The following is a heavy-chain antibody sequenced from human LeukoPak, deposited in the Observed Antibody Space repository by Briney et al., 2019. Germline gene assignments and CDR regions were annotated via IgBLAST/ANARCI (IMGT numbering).Heavy chain of an antibody. D-gene: IGHD3-10*01. J-gene: IGHJ4*02. Sequence: GGSLRLSCAASGFTFSSYAMSWVRQAPGKGLEWVSTLSFSGETTYYADSVKGRFTISRDNSKNTLYLQMNSLRVDDTAVYSCARRSGSQPYYFDYWGQGTLVTVSS. CDR1: GFTFSSYA. CDR3: ARRSGSQPYYFDY. V-gene: IGHV3-23*01. CDR2: LSFSGETT.